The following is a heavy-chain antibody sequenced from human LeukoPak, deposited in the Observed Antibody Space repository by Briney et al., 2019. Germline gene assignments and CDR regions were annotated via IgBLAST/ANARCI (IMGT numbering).Heavy chain of an antibody. CDR1: GGSISTYY. CDR2: IYYSGSA. J-gene: IGHJ4*02. CDR3: ARSYGSGNYFDY. Sequence: SETLSHTCTVSGGSISTYYWSWIRQPPGKGLEWIGYIYYSGSANYNPSLKSRVTISVDTSKNQFSLKLSSVTAADTAVYYCARSYGSGNYFDYWGQGTLVTVSS. V-gene: IGHV4-59*01. D-gene: IGHD3-10*01.